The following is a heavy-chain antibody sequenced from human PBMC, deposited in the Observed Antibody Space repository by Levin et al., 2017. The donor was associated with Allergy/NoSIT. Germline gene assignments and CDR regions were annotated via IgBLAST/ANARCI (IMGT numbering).Heavy chain of an antibody. CDR2: ISAGGNYI. CDR3: ASWAMYHYDRSAFDYFYYAMDV. V-gene: IGHV3-21*01. D-gene: IGHD3-22*01. J-gene: IGHJ6*02. CDR1: GILFSSYD. Sequence: EASVKVSCAASGILFSSYDMNWVRQAPGKGLGWVSSISAGGNYIYYADSVKGRFTISRDNAKNSLFLQMNSLRAEDTAVYYCASWAMYHYDRSAFDYFYYAMDVWGQGTTVTVSS.